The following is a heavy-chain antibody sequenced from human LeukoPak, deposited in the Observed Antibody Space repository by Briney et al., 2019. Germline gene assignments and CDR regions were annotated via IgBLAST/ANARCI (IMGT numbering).Heavy chain of an antibody. J-gene: IGHJ5*02. CDR1: GGSINSYY. CDR2: IYTSGST. V-gene: IGHV4-4*09. Sequence: SETLSLTCTVSGGSINSYYWSWIRQPPGKGLELIGYIYTSGSTNYNSSLKSRVTISIDTSKNQFSLKLNSVTAADTAVYYCARVPNVWFDPWGQGILVTVSS. CDR3: ARVPNVWFDP.